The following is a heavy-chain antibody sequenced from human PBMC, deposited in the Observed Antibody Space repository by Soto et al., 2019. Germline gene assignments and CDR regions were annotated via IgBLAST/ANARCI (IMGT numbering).Heavy chain of an antibody. CDR1: GFSLRTSGVG. J-gene: IGHJ4*02. V-gene: IGHV2-5*02. Sequence: QITLKESGPPLVKPTQTLTLTCTFSGFSLRTSGVGVGWIRQPPGKALEWLALIYWDDGKRYSPSLKSRLTITKDTSKNHVVLRMTNMDPVDTATYYCAHLTTGGFYFDYWGQGTLVTVSS. CDR2: IYWDDGK. D-gene: IGHD4-17*01. CDR3: AHLTTGGFYFDY.